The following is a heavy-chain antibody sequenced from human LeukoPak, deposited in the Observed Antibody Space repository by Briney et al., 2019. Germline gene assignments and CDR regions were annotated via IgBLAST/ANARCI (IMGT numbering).Heavy chain of an antibody. D-gene: IGHD2-2*01. V-gene: IGHV1-46*01. CDR2: INPSGGST. J-gene: IGHJ6*03. CDR3: ARDGLAPAARGSYYYYYMDV. Sequence: GASVKVSCKASGYTFTSYYMHWARQAPGQGLEWMGIINPSGGSTSYAQKFQGRVTITTDESTSTAYMELSSLRSEDTAVYYCARDGLAPAARGSYYYYYMDVWGKGTTVTVSS. CDR1: GYTFTSYY.